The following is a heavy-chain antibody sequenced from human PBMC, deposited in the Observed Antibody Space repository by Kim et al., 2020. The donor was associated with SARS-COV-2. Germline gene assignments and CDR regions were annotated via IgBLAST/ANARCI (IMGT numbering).Heavy chain of an antibody. Sequence: TNYNPSLKSRVTISVDTSKNQFSLKLSSVTAADTAVYYCARGRNWNFCDYWGQGTLVTVSS. CDR3: ARGRNWNFCDY. V-gene: IGHV4-34*01. CDR2: T. D-gene: IGHD1-7*01. J-gene: IGHJ4*02.